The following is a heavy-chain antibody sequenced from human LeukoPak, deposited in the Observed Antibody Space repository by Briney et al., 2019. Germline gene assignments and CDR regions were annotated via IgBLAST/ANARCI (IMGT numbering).Heavy chain of an antibody. D-gene: IGHD2-2*01. CDR2: SYXGSNK. J-gene: IGHJ4*02. Sequence: SYXGSNKYYADSVKGRFTISRDNSKHTLYLQMNSLRAEDTAVYYCARAGARDDIVVVPAADPFDYWGQGTLVTVSS. CDR3: ARAGARDDIVVVPAADPFDY. V-gene: IGHV3-30-3*01.